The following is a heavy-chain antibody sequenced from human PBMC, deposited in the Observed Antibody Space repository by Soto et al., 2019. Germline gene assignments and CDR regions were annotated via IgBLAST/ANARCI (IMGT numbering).Heavy chain of an antibody. V-gene: IGHV4-34*01. J-gene: IGHJ4*02. CDR1: GGSFSGYS. Sequence: SETLSLTCAVYGGSFSGYSCTWIRQPPGTGLEWIGEINHSGSTNYNPSLKSRVTISVDTSKNQFSLRLTSVTAADTAVYYCARDKITGLFDYWGQGTLVTVSS. D-gene: IGHD2-8*02. CDR3: ARDKITGLFDY. CDR2: INHSGST.